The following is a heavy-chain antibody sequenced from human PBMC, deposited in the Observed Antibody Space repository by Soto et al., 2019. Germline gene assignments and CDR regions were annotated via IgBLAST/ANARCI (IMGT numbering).Heavy chain of an antibody. V-gene: IGHV1-69*02. D-gene: IGHD2-2*01. J-gene: IGHJ2*01. CDR2: IIPILGIA. CDR3: ARGGYCSSTSCYGEGYFDL. Sequence: QVQLVQSGAEVKKPGSSVKVSCKASGGTFSSYTISWVRQAPGQGLEWMGRIIPILGIANYAQKFQGRVTITADKSTSTAYMELSRLRSEDTAVYYCARGGYCSSTSCYGEGYFDLWGRGTLVTVSS. CDR1: GGTFSSYT.